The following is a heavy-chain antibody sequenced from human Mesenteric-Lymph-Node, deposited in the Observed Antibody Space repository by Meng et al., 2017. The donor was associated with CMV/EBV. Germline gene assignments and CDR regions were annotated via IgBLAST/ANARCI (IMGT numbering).Heavy chain of an antibody. J-gene: IGHJ6*02. CDR1: GGSISSSNYY. Sequence: SETLSLTCTVSGGSISSSNYYWGWIRQPPGKGLEWIGGIHYSGRTYYNPSLKSRVTISVDTSKSQFSLKLSSVAAADTAMYYCARAKDYDFWSGFGYYYYGMDVWGQGTTVTVSS. V-gene: IGHV4-39*07. CDR3: ARAKDYDFWSGFGYYYYGMDV. D-gene: IGHD3-3*01. CDR2: IHYSGRT.